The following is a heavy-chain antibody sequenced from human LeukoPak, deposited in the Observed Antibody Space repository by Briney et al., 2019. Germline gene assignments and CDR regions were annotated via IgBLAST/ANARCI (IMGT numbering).Heavy chain of an antibody. Sequence: AETLSLTCTVSGGSISTTGFYWGWIRQPPGKGLEWIGYINYSGNTNSNPSLKSRVTISVDTSKNQFSLKLSSVTAADTAVYYCARHRPGERRFDPWGQGTLVIVLS. J-gene: IGHJ5*02. V-gene: IGHV4-61*05. CDR3: ARHRPGERRFDP. CDR1: GGSISTTGFY. CDR2: INYSGNT. D-gene: IGHD3-16*01.